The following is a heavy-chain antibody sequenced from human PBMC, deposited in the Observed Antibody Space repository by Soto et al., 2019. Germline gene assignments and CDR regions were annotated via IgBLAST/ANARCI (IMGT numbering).Heavy chain of an antibody. CDR1: GGTFSSYA. Sequence: SVKVSCKASGGTFSSYAISWVRQAPGQGLEWMGGIIPIFGTANYAQKFQGRVTITADESTSTAYMELSSLRSEDTAVYYCARDQWELLGDAFDIWGQGTMVTVSS. D-gene: IGHD1-26*01. V-gene: IGHV1-69*13. CDR2: IIPIFGTA. CDR3: ARDQWELLGDAFDI. J-gene: IGHJ3*02.